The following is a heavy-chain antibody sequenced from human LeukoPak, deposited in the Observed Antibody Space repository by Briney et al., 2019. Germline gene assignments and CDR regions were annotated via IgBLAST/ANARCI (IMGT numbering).Heavy chain of an antibody. CDR3: AGNYYDSSGQIDY. D-gene: IGHD3-22*01. CDR2: INHSGST. CDR1: GGSFSGYY. Sequence: SETLSLTCAVYGGSFSGYYWSWIRQPPGKGLEWIGEINHSGSTNYNPSLKSRVTISVDTSKNQFSLKLSSVTAADTAVYYCAGNYYDSSGQIDYWGQGTLVTVSS. V-gene: IGHV4-34*01. J-gene: IGHJ4*02.